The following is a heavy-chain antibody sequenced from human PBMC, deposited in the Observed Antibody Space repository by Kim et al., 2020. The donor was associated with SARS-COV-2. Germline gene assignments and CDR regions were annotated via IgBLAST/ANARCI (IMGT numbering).Heavy chain of an antibody. Sequence: GGSLRLSCAASGFDFGAYAMTWVRQAPGKGLEWVSAISSSGSNVYYADSVQGRFTISRDNSKNTLFLRLNTLRTEDTGVYYCAKDGNWVDRGVTDHWGQGALITVSS. D-gene: IGHD3-10*01. J-gene: IGHJ4*02. CDR2: ISSSGSNV. CDR1: GFDFGAYA. V-gene: IGHV3-23*01. CDR3: AKDGNWVDRGVTDH.